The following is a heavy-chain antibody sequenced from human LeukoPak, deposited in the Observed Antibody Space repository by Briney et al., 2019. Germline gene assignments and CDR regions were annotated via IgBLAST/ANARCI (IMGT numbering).Heavy chain of an antibody. CDR3: ARTRAYFDY. Sequence: SEALSLTCTVSGGSISSYYWSWIRQPPGKGLEWIGYIYYSGSTNYNPSLKSRVTISVDTSKNQFSLKLSSVTAADTAVYYCARTRAYFDYWGQGTLVTVSS. V-gene: IGHV4-59*01. J-gene: IGHJ4*02. CDR2: IYYSGST. CDR1: GGSISSYY.